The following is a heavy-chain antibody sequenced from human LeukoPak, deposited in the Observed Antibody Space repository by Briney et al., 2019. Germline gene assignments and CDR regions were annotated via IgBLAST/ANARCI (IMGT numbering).Heavy chain of an antibody. J-gene: IGHJ5*02. CDR2: IIPMFAPA. Sequence: GASVKVSCKASGGTFKSYAITWVRQAPGQGLEWMGGIIPMFAPARYAQNFQGRVTITTDESTSTAYMGLSSLKSEDTAVYYCARGAHSGSYSSWFHPWGQGTLVTVSS. D-gene: IGHD3-10*01. V-gene: IGHV1-69*05. CDR1: GGTFKSYA. CDR3: ARGAHSGSYSSWFHP.